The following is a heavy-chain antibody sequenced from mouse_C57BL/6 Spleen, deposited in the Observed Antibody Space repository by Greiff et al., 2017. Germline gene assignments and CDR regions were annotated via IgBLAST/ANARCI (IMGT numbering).Heavy chain of an antibody. CDR3: AITTVVAPRCAY. Sequence: QVQLQQPGAELVRPGSSVKLSCKASGYTFTSYWMDWVKQRPGQGLEWIGNIYPSDSETHYNQKFKDKATLTVDKSSSTAYMQHSSLTSEDSAVYYCAITTVVAPRCAYWGQGTLVTVSA. D-gene: IGHD1-1*01. CDR1: GYTFTSYW. CDR2: IYPSDSET. J-gene: IGHJ3*01. V-gene: IGHV1-61*01.